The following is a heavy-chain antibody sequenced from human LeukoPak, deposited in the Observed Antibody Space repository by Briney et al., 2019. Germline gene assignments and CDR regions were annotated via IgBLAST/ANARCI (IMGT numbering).Heavy chain of an antibody. J-gene: IGHJ6*03. CDR3: AKDVRDGYNYGYYYHYMDV. D-gene: IGHD5-24*01. CDR1: GFTFSRHA. Sequence: GGSLRLSRVGSGFTFSRHAISWVRQAPGKGLEWVTSISASGGNTYYADSVKGRFTISRDNSKNTLFLQMNNLRAEDTALYYCAKDVRDGYNYGYYYHYMDVWGKGTTVTVS. CDR2: ISASGGNT. V-gene: IGHV3-23*01.